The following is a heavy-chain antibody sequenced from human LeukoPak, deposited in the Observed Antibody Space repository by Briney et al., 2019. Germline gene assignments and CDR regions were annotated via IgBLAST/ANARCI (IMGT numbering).Heavy chain of an antibody. Sequence: SETLSLTCTVSGGSISSSSYYWGWIRQPPGKGLEWIRSIYYSGSTYYNPSLKSRVTISVDTSKNQFSLKLSSVTAADTAVYYCASIPYYDSSGYVDYWGQGTLVTVSS. D-gene: IGHD3-22*01. J-gene: IGHJ4*02. V-gene: IGHV4-39*01. CDR2: IYYSGST. CDR3: ASIPYYDSSGYVDY. CDR1: GGSISSSSYY.